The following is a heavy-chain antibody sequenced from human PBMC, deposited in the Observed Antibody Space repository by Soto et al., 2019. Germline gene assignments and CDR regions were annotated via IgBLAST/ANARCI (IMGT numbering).Heavy chain of an antibody. D-gene: IGHD2-15*01. CDR2: TSDSSHYM. J-gene: IGHJ4*02. CDR1: GFTFSIYS. CDR3: ARVRSGGSGYFDY. V-gene: IGHV3-21*01. Sequence: EVQLVESGGGLVKPGGSLRLSCAASGFTFSIYSMNWVRQAPGKGLEWVASTSDSSHYMYYADSVEGRFTVSRDNAKNSLYLQMDSLRAEDTAVYYCARVRSGGSGYFDYWGQGTLVTVSS.